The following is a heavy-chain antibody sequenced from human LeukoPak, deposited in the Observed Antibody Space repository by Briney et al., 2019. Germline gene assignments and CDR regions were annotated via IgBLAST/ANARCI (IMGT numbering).Heavy chain of an antibody. V-gene: IGHV3-21*01. CDR3: ARACGSYYCY. CDR1: GFTFSSYS. CDR2: ISSSSSYI. D-gene: IGHD1-26*01. J-gene: IGHJ4*02. Sequence: GGSLRLSCAASGFTFSSYSMNWVRQAPGKGLEWVSSISSSSSYIYYADSVKGRFTISRDNAKNSLYLQMNSLRGEDTAVYYCARACGSYYCYWGQGTLVTVSS.